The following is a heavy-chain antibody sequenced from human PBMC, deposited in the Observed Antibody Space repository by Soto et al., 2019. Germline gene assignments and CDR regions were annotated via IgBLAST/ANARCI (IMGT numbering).Heavy chain of an antibody. CDR3: AREGVSLVTSGSDLQY. Sequence: QVQLAESGGGVVQPGKSLRLSCVASGFTFSTYGMHWVRQAPGKGLEWVALLWYDGSNKYYVDSVKGRFTISRDNSKNTLYLQMSSLRDDDTDVYYCAREGVSLVTSGSDLQYWGQGTPVTVSS. CDR1: GFTFSTYG. V-gene: IGHV3-33*01. D-gene: IGHD3-10*01. CDR2: LWYDGSNK. J-gene: IGHJ4*02.